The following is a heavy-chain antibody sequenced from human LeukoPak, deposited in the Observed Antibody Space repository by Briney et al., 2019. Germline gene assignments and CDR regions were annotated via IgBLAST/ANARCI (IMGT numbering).Heavy chain of an antibody. CDR1: GFTVSSNY. J-gene: IGHJ4*02. CDR2: IYSGGST. Sequence: GGSLRLSCAASGFTVSSNYMSWVRQAPGKGLEWVSVIYSGGSTYYADSVKGRFTISRDNSKNTLYLQMNSLRAEDTAVYYCASTFYGDAPPYWGQGTLVTVSS. D-gene: IGHD4-17*01. V-gene: IGHV3-66*01. CDR3: ASTFYGDAPPY.